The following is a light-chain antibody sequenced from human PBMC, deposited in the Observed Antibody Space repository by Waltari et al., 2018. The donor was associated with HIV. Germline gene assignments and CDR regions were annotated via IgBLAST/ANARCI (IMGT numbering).Light chain of an antibody. CDR3: QQTNGRPLT. V-gene: IGKV1-12*01. CDR1: QGISTW. J-gene: IGKJ4*01. CDR2: GAS. Sequence: DIQMTQSPGYMSAFVGDRVTITFRASQGISTWLAWYQQKPGKVPQLLIHGASSLHSGVPSRFNGSGSGTQFSLTISSLQSEDFATYYCQQTNGRPLTFGGGTTV.